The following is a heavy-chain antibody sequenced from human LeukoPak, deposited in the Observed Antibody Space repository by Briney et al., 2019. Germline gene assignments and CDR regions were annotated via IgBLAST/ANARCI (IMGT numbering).Heavy chain of an antibody. J-gene: IGHJ4*02. CDR2: ISTNGGST. CDR1: GFTFSSYG. D-gene: IGHD5-18*01. V-gene: IGHV3-64*01. Sequence: PGGSLRLSCAASGFTFSSYGMHWVRQAPGKGLEYVSSISTNGGSTYYAKSVKGRFTISRDNSKNTLYLQMNSLRAEDTAVYYCAKEGSRIQLWYYFDYWGQGTLVTVSS. CDR3: AKEGSRIQLWYYFDY.